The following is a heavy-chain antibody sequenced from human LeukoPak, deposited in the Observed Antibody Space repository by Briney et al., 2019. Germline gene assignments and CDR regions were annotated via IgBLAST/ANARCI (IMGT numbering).Heavy chain of an antibody. Sequence: GASVKVSCKASGYTFTSYGISWVRQAPGQGLEWMGWISAYNGNTNYAQKFQGRVTMTTDTSTSTAYMEQRSLRSDDTAVYYCARLYDYVWGSYRYLDYWGQGTLVTVSS. CDR2: ISAYNGNT. CDR1: GYTFTSYG. D-gene: IGHD3-16*02. CDR3: ARLYDYVWGSYRYLDY. V-gene: IGHV1-18*01. J-gene: IGHJ4*02.